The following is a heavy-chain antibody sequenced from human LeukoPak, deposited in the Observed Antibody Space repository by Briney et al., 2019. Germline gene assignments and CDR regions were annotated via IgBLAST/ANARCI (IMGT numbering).Heavy chain of an antibody. CDR1: GFTFSDYY. CDR3: ARRPYYDILTGYFDP. Sequence: GSLRLSCAASGFTFSDYYMSWIRQAPGKGLEWVGSIYYSGSTYYNPSLKSRVTISVDTSKNQFSLKLSSVTAADTAVYYCARRPYYDILTGYFDPWGQGTLVTVSS. J-gene: IGHJ5*02. CDR2: IYYSGST. V-gene: IGHV4-38-2*01. D-gene: IGHD3-9*01.